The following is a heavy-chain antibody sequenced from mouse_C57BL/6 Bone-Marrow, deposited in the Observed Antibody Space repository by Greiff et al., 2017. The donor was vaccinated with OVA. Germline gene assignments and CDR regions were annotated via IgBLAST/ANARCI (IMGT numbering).Heavy chain of an antibody. Sequence: VQLQQSGAELVKPGASVKISCKASGYAFSSYWMNWVKQRPGKGLEWIGQIYPGDGDTNYNGKFKGKATLTADKSSRTAYMQLSSLTSEDSAVYFCARKLLSYAMDYWGQGTSVTVSS. CDR3: ARKLLSYAMDY. V-gene: IGHV1-80*01. CDR1: GYAFSSYW. D-gene: IGHD2-1*01. CDR2: IYPGDGDT. J-gene: IGHJ4*01.